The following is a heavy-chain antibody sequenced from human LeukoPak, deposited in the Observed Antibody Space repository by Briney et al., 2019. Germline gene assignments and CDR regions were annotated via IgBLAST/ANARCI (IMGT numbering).Heavy chain of an antibody. CDR2: IYYSGST. J-gene: IGHJ5*02. CDR3: ARDTYGYGNWFDP. D-gene: IGHD5-18*01. Sequence: PSETLSLTCTVSAGSISSSSYYWRWIRQRPGKRLEWIGSIYYSGSTYYNPSLKSRVTISVDTSKNQFSLKLSSVTAADTAVYYCARDTYGYGNWFDPWGQGTLVIVSS. V-gene: IGHV4-39*07. CDR1: AGSISSSSYY.